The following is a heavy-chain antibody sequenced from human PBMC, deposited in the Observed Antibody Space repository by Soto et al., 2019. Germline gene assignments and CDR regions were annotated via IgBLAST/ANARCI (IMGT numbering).Heavy chain of an antibody. CDR3: ARVYDSSGYYYFDY. J-gene: IGHJ4*02. D-gene: IGHD3-22*01. CDR2: INPNSGGT. Sequence: SVKVSCKASGYTFTGYYMHWVRQAPGQGLEWMGWINPNSGGTNYAQKFQGRVTMTRDTSISTAYMELSRLRSDDTAVYYCARVYDSSGYYYFDYWGQGTLVIVSS. CDR1: GYTFTGYY. V-gene: IGHV1-2*02.